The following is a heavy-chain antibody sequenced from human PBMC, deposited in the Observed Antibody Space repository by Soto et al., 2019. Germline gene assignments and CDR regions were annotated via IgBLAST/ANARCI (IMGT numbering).Heavy chain of an antibody. D-gene: IGHD2-2*01. J-gene: IGHJ5*02. V-gene: IGHV1-18*01. CDR2: ISAYNGNT. Sequence: VSVKVSCKASGYTFTSYGSSWVRQAPGQGLEWMGWISAYNGNTNYAQKLQGRVTMTTDTSTSTAYMELRSLRSDDTAVYYCARVRCSSTSCGNWFDPWGQGTLVTVSS. CDR3: ARVRCSSTSCGNWFDP. CDR1: GYTFTSYG.